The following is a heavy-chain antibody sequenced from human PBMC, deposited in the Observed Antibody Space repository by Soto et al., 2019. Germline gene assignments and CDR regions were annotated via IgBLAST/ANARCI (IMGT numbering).Heavy chain of an antibody. CDR3: ARDSPYSRCWYDLNWFDP. Sequence: PGGSLRLSCAASGFTFSSYSMNWVRQAPGKGLEWVSYISSSSSTTYYADSVKGRFTISRDNAKNSLYLQMNSLRDEDTAVYYCARDSPYSRCWYDLNWFDPWGQGT. CDR2: ISSSSSTT. D-gene: IGHD6-13*01. J-gene: IGHJ5*02. V-gene: IGHV3-48*02. CDR1: GFTFSSYS.